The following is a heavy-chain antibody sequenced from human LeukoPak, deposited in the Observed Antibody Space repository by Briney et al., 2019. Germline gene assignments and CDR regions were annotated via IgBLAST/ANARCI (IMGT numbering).Heavy chain of an antibody. V-gene: IGHV3-23*01. CDR3: AKRTHELVVASYYYNMDV. CDR1: GFTFSSYA. J-gene: IGHJ6*02. D-gene: IGHD2-15*01. CDR2: ISGSDGST. Sequence: GGSLRLSCAASGFTFSSYAMSWVRQAPGKGLEWVSAISGSDGSTYYADSVKGRFTISRDNSKNTLFLQMNSLRAEDTAVYYCAKRTHELVVASYYYNMDVWGQGTTVTVSS.